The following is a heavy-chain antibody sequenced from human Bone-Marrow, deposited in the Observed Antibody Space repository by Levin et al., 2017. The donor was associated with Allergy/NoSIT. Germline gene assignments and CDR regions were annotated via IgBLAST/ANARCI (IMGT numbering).Heavy chain of an antibody. CDR2: ISYDGSNK. Sequence: GGSLRLSCAASGFTFSSYGMHWVRQAPGKGLEWVAVISYDGSNKYYADSVKGRFTISRDNSKNTLYLQMNSLRAEDTAVYYCANSRTSKDLTGPDYYYYMDVWGKGTTVTVSS. CDR1: GFTFSSYG. CDR3: ANSRTSKDLTGPDYYYYMDV. V-gene: IGHV3-30*18. D-gene: IGHD1-14*01. J-gene: IGHJ6*03.